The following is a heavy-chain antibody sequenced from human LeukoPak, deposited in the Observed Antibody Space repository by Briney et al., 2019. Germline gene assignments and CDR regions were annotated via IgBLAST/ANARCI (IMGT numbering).Heavy chain of an antibody. CDR1: GFTLGSHD. D-gene: IGHD5-18*01. CDR3: VREARGYHYTYFDY. J-gene: IGHJ4*02. Sequence: GGALRLSCTASGFTLGSHDMHWVRQIPGQGLEWVAAVSSGFHAFFADSVQGRFTVSREDARNSLYLQMNSLRAGDTAVYYCVREARGYHYTYFDYWGQGTLVTVSS. CDR2: VSSGFHA. V-gene: IGHV3-13*01.